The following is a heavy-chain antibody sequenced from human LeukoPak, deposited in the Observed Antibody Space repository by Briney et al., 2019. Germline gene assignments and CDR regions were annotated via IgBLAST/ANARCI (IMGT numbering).Heavy chain of an antibody. CDR3: ARGGGNFDC. Sequence: PGGSLRLSCAASGFTFTTYWMSWVRQAPGKGLEWVANIKQDGSGKYYVDSVKGRFIISRDNAISSLYLQLNSLRAEDTAVYYCARGGGNFDCWGQGTLVTVSS. CDR1: GFTFTTYW. CDR2: IKQDGSGK. V-gene: IGHV3-7*01. D-gene: IGHD3-16*01. J-gene: IGHJ4*02.